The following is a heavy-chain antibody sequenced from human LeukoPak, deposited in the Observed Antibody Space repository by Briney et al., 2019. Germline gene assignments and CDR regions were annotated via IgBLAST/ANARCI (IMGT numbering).Heavy chain of an antibody. V-gene: IGHV4-34*01. CDR1: GGSFSGYY. CDR2: INHSGST. CDR3: ARPHYDRPGYSFPPYGMDV. D-gene: IGHD3-3*01. Sequence: SETLSLTCAVYGGSFSGYYWSWIRQPPGKGLEWIGEINHSGSTNYNPSLKSRVTISVDTSKNQFPLNLSSVTAADTAVYYCARPHYDRPGYSFPPYGMDVWGQGTTVTVSS. J-gene: IGHJ6*02.